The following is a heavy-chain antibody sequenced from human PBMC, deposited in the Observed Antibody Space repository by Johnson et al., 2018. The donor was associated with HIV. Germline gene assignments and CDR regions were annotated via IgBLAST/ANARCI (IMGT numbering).Heavy chain of an antibody. CDR2: ISYDGSNK. D-gene: IGHD3-22*01. CDR3: AATYYYDSSGSRYPFDI. V-gene: IGHV3-30-3*01. CDR1: GFTFSSYD. Sequence: QVQLVESGGGLVQPGGSLRLSCAASGFTFSSYDMHWVRQAPGKGLEWVAVISYDGSNKYYADSVKGRFTISRDNSKNTLYLQMNSLRAEDTAVYYCAATYYYDSSGSRYPFDIWGQGTMVTVSS. J-gene: IGHJ3*02.